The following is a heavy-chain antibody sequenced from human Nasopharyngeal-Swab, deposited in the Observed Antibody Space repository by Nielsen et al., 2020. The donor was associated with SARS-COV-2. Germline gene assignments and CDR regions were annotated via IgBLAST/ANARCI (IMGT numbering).Heavy chain of an antibody. D-gene: IGHD2-15*01. CDR1: GFTFSGYA. CDR2: IGGSGGST. J-gene: IGHJ2*01. Sequence: GESLKISCAASGFTFSGYAMSWVRQAPGKGLEWVSGIGGSGGSTYYADSVKGQFTISRDNSKNTLYLQMNSPRAEDTAVYYCAKDRGCSGGSCYVHWYFDLWGRGTLVTVSS. V-gene: IGHV3-23*01. CDR3: AKDRGCSGGSCYVHWYFDL.